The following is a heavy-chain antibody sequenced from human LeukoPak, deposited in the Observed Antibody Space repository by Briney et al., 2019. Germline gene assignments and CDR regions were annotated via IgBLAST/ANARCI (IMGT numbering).Heavy chain of an antibody. CDR1: GGSISSYY. CDR3: ARGPPVDFWSGNWFDP. CDR2: IYYNGST. J-gene: IGHJ5*02. Sequence: PSETLSLTCTVSGGSISSYYWSWIRQPPGKGLEWIGYIYYNGSTNYNPSLKSRVTISVDTSKNQFSLKLSSVTAADTAVYYCARGPPVDFWSGNWFDPWGQGTLVTVSS. V-gene: IGHV4-59*08. D-gene: IGHD3-3*01.